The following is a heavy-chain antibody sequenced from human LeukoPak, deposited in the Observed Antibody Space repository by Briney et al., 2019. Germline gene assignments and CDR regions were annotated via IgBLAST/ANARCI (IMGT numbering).Heavy chain of an antibody. CDR1: GYTFTSYG. Sequence: ASVKVSCKASGYTFTSYGISWVRQALGQGLEWMGWISAYNGNTNYAQKLQGRVTMTTDTSTSTAYMELRSLRSDDTAVYYCAKLVTIFGEVTDYYFDYWGQGTLVTVSS. CDR3: AKLVTIFGEVTDYYFDY. V-gene: IGHV1-18*01. D-gene: IGHD3-3*01. J-gene: IGHJ4*02. CDR2: ISAYNGNT.